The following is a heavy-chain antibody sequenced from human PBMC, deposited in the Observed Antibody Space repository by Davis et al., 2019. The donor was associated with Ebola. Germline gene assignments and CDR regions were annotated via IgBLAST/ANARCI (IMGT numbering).Heavy chain of an antibody. CDR1: GFSLSSHW. Sequence: GESLKISCAASGFSLSSHWMSWVRQAPGKGLEWVANIRQDGSEKHYVDSVKGRFTISRDNAKNSLYLQMNSLRAEDTAVYYCAREAVWRFDPWGQGTLVTVSS. CDR3: AREAVWRFDP. CDR2: IRQDGSEK. V-gene: IGHV3-7*03. J-gene: IGHJ5*02. D-gene: IGHD3-16*01.